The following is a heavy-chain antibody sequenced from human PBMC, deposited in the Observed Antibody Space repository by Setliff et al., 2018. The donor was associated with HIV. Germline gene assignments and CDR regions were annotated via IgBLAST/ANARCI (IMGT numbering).Heavy chain of an antibody. CDR2: INTHTGSP. J-gene: IGHJ6*02. Sequence: ASVKVSCKASGYTFINYAMNWVRQAPGQGLEWMGWINTHTGSPTYAQAFTGRFVFSVDTSVSTAYLQTSSLKAEDTAVYYCASRGRYCGGDCYPGDNGMDVWGQGTTVTVSS. D-gene: IGHD2-21*02. CDR3: ASRGRYCGGDCYPGDNGMDV. V-gene: IGHV7-4-1*02. CDR1: GYTFINYA.